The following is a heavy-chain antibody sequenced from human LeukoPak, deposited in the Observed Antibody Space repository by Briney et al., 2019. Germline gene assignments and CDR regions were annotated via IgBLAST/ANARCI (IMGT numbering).Heavy chain of an antibody. CDR2: ILPILGIA. J-gene: IGHJ4*02. Sequence: SVKVSCKASGGTFSSYTISWVRQAPGQGLEWMGRILPILGIANYAQKFQGRVTITADKSTSTAYMELSSLRSEDTAVYYCARELGASGYYHRYIYYFDYWGQGTLVTVSS. D-gene: IGHD3-3*01. CDR1: GGTFSSYT. CDR3: ARELGASGYYHRYIYYFDY. V-gene: IGHV1-69*04.